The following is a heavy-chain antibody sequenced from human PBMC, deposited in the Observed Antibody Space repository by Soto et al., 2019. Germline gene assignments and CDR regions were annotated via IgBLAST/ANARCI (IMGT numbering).Heavy chain of an antibody. J-gene: IGHJ4*01. CDR3: VRGMNPLF. V-gene: IGHV3-21*06. Sequence: PGGSLRLSCAASGFTLRTYTMNWVRQAPGKGLEWVSSISISSSDRYYADSVRCRFTISRDNAKNALYLQMNSLRADDTAVYFCVRGMNPLFGGQGTLVTAPQ. CDR2: ISISSSDR. CDR1: GFTLRTYT.